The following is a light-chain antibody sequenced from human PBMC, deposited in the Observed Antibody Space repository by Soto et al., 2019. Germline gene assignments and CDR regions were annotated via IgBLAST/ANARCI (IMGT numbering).Light chain of an antibody. J-gene: IGKJ2*01. CDR2: WAS. CDR1: QSVLYSSNNKNY. CDR3: QQQYSTQYT. Sequence: DIVMTQSPDSLAVSLGERATINCKSSQSVLYSSNNKNYLAWYQQKPGQPPKLLIYWASTRESGVPDRYSGRESGTDFTLTIRSLQAEDVAVYYCQQQYSTQYTFGQGTKLEIK. V-gene: IGKV4-1*01.